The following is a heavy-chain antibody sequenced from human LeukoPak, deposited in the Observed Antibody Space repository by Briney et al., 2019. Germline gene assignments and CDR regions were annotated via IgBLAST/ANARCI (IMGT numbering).Heavy chain of an antibody. D-gene: IGHD6-13*01. Sequence: ASVKVSCKASGYTFTSYGISWVRQAPGQGLEWMGWISAYNGNTNYAQKLQGRVTMTTDTSTSTAYMELRSLRSDDTAVYYCARGLTVLRGIAAAGTLLFWGQGTLVTVSS. CDR3: ARGLTVLRGIAAAGTLLF. CDR2: ISAYNGNT. V-gene: IGHV1-18*01. J-gene: IGHJ4*02. CDR1: GYTFTSYG.